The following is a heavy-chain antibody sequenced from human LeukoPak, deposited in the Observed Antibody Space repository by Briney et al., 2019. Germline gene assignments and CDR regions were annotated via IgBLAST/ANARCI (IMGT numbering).Heavy chain of an antibody. J-gene: IGHJ5*02. CDR3: ARRLRQNLFDP. CDR1: DYSISSGFY. V-gene: IGHV4-38-2*02. Sequence: PSETLSLTCTVSDYSISSGFYWGWIRQPPGKGLEWIGSIYHSGSTNYNPSLKSRVAMSVDTSKNQFSLKLTSVTAADTAVYYCARRLRQNLFDPWGQGTLVTVSS. CDR2: IYHSGST. D-gene: IGHD4-17*01.